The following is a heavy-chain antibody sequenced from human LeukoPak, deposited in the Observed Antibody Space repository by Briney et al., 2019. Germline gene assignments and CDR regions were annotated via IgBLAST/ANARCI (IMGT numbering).Heavy chain of an antibody. V-gene: IGHV4-59*01. D-gene: IGHD3-22*01. Sequence: PSETLSLTCNVSGDSISSYYWTWIRRTPGKELEWIGYIYYSGSTYYNPSLESRVTMSVDTSKSQFSLKLTSVTAADTAVYYCAMTYDSSGYSAFHVWGQATMVTVSS. J-gene: IGHJ3*01. CDR2: IYYSGST. CDR1: GDSISSYY. CDR3: AMTYDSSGYSAFHV.